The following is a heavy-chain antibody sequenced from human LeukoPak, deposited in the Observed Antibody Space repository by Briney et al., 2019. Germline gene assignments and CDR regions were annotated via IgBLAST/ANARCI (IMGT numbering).Heavy chain of an antibody. J-gene: IGHJ4*02. CDR2: TPYDGNSE. Sequence: GWSVTLSCASSGFTFSHYGMHWVRQAPGKGLEWVAFTPYDGNSEYYADSVKGRFTVSRDNSKNTLYLQMSSLSAEDTAVYFCARHGSPGYWGQGTLVTVSS. CDR3: ARHGSPGY. V-gene: IGHV3-30*19. CDR1: GFTFSHYG. D-gene: IGHD3-10*01.